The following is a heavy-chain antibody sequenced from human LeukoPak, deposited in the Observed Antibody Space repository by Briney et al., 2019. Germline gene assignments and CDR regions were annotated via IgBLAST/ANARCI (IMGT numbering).Heavy chain of an antibody. CDR2: IYSGGST. V-gene: IGHV3-53*01. CDR1: GFTVSSNY. Sequence: GGSLRLSCAASGFTVSSNYMSWVRQAPGKGLEWVSVIYSGGSTYYADSVKGRFTISRDNSKNTLYLQMNSLRAEDTAVYYCARDPPPRAAAGFSPFDYWGQGTLVTVSS. D-gene: IGHD6-13*01. J-gene: IGHJ4*02. CDR3: ARDPPPRAAAGFSPFDY.